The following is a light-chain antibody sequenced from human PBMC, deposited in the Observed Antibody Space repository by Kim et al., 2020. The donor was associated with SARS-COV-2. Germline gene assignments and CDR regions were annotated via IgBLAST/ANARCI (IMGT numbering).Light chain of an antibody. Sequence: GQTGSNTCQGHRLRIYYASWYQQKPGQAPVLVIYGKNNRPSGIPDRFSGSSSGNTASLTITGAQAEDEADYYCNSRDSSGNHWVFGGGTQLTVL. J-gene: IGLJ3*02. CDR1: RLRIYY. V-gene: IGLV3-19*01. CDR3: NSRDSSGNHWV. CDR2: GKN.